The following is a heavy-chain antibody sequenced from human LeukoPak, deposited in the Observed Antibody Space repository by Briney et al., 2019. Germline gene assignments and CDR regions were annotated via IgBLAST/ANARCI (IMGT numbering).Heavy chain of an antibody. Sequence: GASVKVSCKASGYIFTNYGNSWVRQAPGQGLEWMGWIGPYNGYTNYAQKLQGRVTLTTDTSTSTAYMDLRSLRSDDTAVYYCVREKYCSGDTCYSGAIDSWGQGTLVTVSS. CDR2: IGPYNGYT. CDR1: GYIFTNYG. CDR3: VREKYCSGDTCYSGAIDS. D-gene: IGHD2-15*01. V-gene: IGHV1-18*01. J-gene: IGHJ4*02.